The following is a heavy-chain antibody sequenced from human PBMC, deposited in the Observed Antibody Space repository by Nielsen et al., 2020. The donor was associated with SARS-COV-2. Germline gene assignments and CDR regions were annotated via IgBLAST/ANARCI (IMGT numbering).Heavy chain of an antibody. Sequence: GESLEISCAASGFTFSSYAMSWVRQAPGKGLEWVSAISGSGGSTYYADSVKGRFTISRDNSKNTLYLQMNSLRAEDTAVYYCAKGRYCSGGSCSMGYYYYYGMDVWGQGTTVTVSS. D-gene: IGHD2-15*01. V-gene: IGHV3-23*01. CDR1: GFTFSSYA. CDR3: AKGRYCSGGSCSMGYYYYYGMDV. CDR2: ISGSGGST. J-gene: IGHJ6*02.